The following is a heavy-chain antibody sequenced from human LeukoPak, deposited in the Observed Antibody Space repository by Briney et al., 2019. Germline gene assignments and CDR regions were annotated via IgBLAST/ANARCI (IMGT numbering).Heavy chain of an antibody. J-gene: IGHJ5*02. V-gene: IGHV4-59*05. Sequence: SETLSLTCTVSGGSISSYYWSWIRQPPGKGLEWIGSIYYSGSTYYNPSLKSRVTISVDTSKNQFSLKLSSVTAADTAVYYCARRVIRGTTKWFDPWGQGTLVTVSS. CDR2: IYYSGST. D-gene: IGHD1-7*01. CDR1: GGSISSYY. CDR3: ARRVIRGTTKWFDP.